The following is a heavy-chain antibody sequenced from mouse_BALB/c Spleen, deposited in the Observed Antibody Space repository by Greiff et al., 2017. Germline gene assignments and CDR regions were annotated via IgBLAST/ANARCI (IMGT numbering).Heavy chain of an antibody. CDR1: GFSLSTSGMG. CDR3: ARIGYRYDVGAMDY. J-gene: IGHJ4*01. CDR2: IWWDDDK. Sequence: QVTLNVSGPGILQPSQTLSLTCSFSGFSLSTSGMGVGWIRQPSGKGLEWLAHIWWDDDKYYNTALKSGLTISKDTSKNQVFLKIASVDTADTATYYCARIGYRYDVGAMDYWGQGTSVTVSS. V-gene: IGHV8-8*01. D-gene: IGHD2-14*01.